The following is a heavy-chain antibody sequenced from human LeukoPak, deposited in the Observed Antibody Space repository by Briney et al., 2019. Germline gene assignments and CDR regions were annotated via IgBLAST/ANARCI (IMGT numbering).Heavy chain of an antibody. Sequence: QSQTLSLTCAISGDSVSSSSTAWNWLRQSPSRGLEWLGRTYYTSKWNNDYAVFVKSRITITPDISKNQFSPQLNSVTPEDTAIYYCTRGYLKGGYGQWGQGTLVTVS. CDR1: GDSVSSSSTA. J-gene: IGHJ4*02. CDR3: TRGYLKGGYGQ. V-gene: IGHV6-1*01. CDR2: TYYTSKWNN. D-gene: IGHD3-22*01.